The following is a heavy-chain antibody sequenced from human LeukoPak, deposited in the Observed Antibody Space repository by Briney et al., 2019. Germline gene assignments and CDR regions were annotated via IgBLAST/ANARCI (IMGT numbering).Heavy chain of an antibody. CDR1: GFTFSDYA. J-gene: IGHJ6*03. V-gene: IGHV3-64*01. D-gene: IGHD5-18*01. Sequence: GRSLRLSCAASGFTFSDYAMHWVRQAPGKELEYVSAISSNGGSIHYANSVKGRFTISRDNAKNSLYLQMNSLRAEDTAVYYCARDPGYSYGSYYYYYYYMDVWGKGTTVTVSS. CDR3: ARDPGYSYGSYYYYYYYMDV. CDR2: ISSNGGSI.